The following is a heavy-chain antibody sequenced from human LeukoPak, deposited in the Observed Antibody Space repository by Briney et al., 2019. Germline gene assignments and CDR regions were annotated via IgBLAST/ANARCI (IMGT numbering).Heavy chain of an antibody. J-gene: IGHJ4*02. D-gene: IGHD3-3*01. Sequence: GGSLRLSCAASGFTFSSYSMNWFRQAPAKGLEWVSSISSSSSYIYYADSVKGRFTISRDNAKNSLYLQMNSLRAEDTAVYYCARDSLRFGIRFPDDYWGQGTLVTVSS. V-gene: IGHV3-21*01. CDR3: ARDSLRFGIRFPDDY. CDR2: ISSSSSYI. CDR1: GFTFSSYS.